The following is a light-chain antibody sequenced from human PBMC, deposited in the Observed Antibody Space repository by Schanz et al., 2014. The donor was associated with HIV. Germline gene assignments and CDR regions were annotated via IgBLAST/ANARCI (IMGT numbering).Light chain of an antibody. CDR2: RNN. CDR3: AAWDDTLNGPV. Sequence: QSVLTQPPSASGPPGQRVTISCSGSSSNIGSNYVYWYQQLPGTAPKLLIYRNNQRPSGVPDRFSGSKSGTSASLAIIGLQFEDEAHYFCAAWDDTLNGPVFGGGTKLTVL. CDR1: SSNIGSNY. J-gene: IGLJ2*01. V-gene: IGLV1-47*01.